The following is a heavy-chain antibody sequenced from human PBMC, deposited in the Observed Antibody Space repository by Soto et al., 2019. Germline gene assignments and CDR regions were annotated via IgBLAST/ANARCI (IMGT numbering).Heavy chain of an antibody. Sequence: GGSLRLSCAASGFTFSSYAMSWVRQAPGKGLEWVSAISGSGGSTYYADSVKGRFTISRDNSKNTLYLQMNSLRAEDTAVYYCAKAPITMIVVVISYYFDYWGQGTLVTVSS. V-gene: IGHV3-23*01. CDR1: GFTFSSYA. D-gene: IGHD3-22*01. J-gene: IGHJ4*02. CDR3: AKAPITMIVVVISYYFDY. CDR2: ISGSGGST.